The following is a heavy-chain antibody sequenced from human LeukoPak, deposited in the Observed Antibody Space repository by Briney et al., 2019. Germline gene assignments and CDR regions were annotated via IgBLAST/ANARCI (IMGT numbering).Heavy chain of an antibody. D-gene: IGHD5-18*01. CDR1: GYTFTSYY. V-gene: IGHV1-46*01. CDR2: INPSGGST. Sequence: ASVKVSCEASGYTFTSYYMHWVRQAPGQGLEWMGIINPSGGSTSYAQKFQGRVTMTRDTSTSTVYMELSSLRSEDTAVYYCARAIFGDRGRYSYGIWGQGTMVTVSS. CDR3: ARAIFGDRGRYSYGI. J-gene: IGHJ3*02.